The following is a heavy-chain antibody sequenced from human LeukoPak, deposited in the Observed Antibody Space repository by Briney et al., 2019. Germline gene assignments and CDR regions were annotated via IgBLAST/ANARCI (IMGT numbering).Heavy chain of an antibody. D-gene: IGHD3-22*01. CDR1: GYTFTNYY. CDR3: ARGANYYDSSGSSNWLDP. V-gene: IGHV1-3*01. J-gene: IGHJ5*02. Sequence: ASVKVSCKASGYTFTNYYMHWVRQAPGQRLEWMGWINAGNGYTRYSQKFQGRVTMTRDTSASTVYMQLRSLRSEDTAVYYCARGANYYDSSGSSNWLDPWGRGTLVTVSS. CDR2: INAGNGYT.